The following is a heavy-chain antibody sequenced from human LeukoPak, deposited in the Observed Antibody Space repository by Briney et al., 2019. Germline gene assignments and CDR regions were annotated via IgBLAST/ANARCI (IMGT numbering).Heavy chain of an antibody. J-gene: IGHJ4*02. CDR2: INHSGST. D-gene: IGHD2-8*01. V-gene: IGHV4-34*01. CDR3: ARGLVRGTDY. CDR1: GGSFSRYY. Sequence: SEALSLTCALYGGSFSRYYWNWIRQPPGKGLEWIGEINHSGSTNYNPSLKSRVTISVGTSKNQFSLKLSSVTAADTAVYYCARGLVRGTDYWGQGTLVTVSS.